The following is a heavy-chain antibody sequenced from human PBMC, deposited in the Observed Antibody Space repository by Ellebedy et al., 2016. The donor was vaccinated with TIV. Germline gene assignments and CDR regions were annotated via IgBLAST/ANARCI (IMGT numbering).Heavy chain of an antibody. D-gene: IGHD3-9*01. V-gene: IGHV3-23*01. CDR2: ISASGDRT. Sequence: GESLKISCAASGFTFSSHHMVWVRQAPGKGLESVASISASGDRTYYADSVKGRFTISRENSKNTLYLQMNSLRAEDTAVYYCARARLDWNWFDPWGQGTLVTVSS. J-gene: IGHJ5*02. CDR1: GFTFSSHH. CDR3: ARARLDWNWFDP.